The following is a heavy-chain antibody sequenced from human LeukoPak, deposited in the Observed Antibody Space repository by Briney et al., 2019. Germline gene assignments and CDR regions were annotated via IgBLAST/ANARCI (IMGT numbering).Heavy chain of an antibody. CDR3: ARAGGTIAVAGNFDY. CDR1: GSTFTSYG. CDR2: ISTYNGNT. J-gene: IGHJ4*02. V-gene: IGHV1-18*01. D-gene: IGHD6-19*01. Sequence: ASVKVCCKSSGSTFTSYGISWVRQAHGQGLGWVGGISTYNGNTNYAQKLQGRVTMTTDTSTSTAYMELRSLRSDDTAVYYCARAGGTIAVAGNFDYWGQGTLVTVSS.